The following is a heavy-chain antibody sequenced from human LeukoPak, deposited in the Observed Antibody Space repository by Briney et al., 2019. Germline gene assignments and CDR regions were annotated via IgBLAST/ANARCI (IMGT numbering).Heavy chain of an antibody. V-gene: IGHV3-21*01. J-gene: IGHJ3*02. CDR2: ISSSSSYI. CDR1: GFTFSSYS. D-gene: IGHD1-26*01. Sequence: PGGSLRLSCAASGFTFSSYSMNWVRQAPGKGLEWVSSISSSSSYIYYADSVKGRFTISRDNAKNSLYLQMNSLRAEDTAVYYCAGYSGSYYAFDIWGQGTMVTVSS. CDR3: AGYSGSYYAFDI.